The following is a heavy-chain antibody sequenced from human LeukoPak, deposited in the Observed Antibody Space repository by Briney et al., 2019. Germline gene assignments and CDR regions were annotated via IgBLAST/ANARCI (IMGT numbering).Heavy chain of an antibody. D-gene: IGHD3-10*01. V-gene: IGHV4-34*01. J-gene: IGHJ5*02. Sequence: SETLSLTCAVYGGSFSGYYWSWIRQPPGKGLERIGEINHRGSTNYNPSLKSRVTISVDTSKNQFSLKLSSVTAADTAVYYCARGSPYGRNWFNPWGQGTLVTVSS. CDR1: GGSFSGYY. CDR2: INHRGST. CDR3: ARGSPYGRNWFNP.